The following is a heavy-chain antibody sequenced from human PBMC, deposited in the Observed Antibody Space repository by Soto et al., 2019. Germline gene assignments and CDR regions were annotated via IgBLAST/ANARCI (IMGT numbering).Heavy chain of an antibody. CDR2: ISSTSSYT. V-gene: IGHV3-11*06. D-gene: IGHD6-6*01. CDR1: GFTFSDYY. CDR3: ARWGAIAACDY. Sequence: QVQLVESGGGLVKPGGSLRLSCAASGFTFSDYYMSWIRQAPGKGLEWVSYISSTSSYTNYADSVKGRFTISRDNAKNARYLQMNSLRAEDTAVYYCARWGAIAACDYGGQGTLVTVSS. J-gene: IGHJ4*02.